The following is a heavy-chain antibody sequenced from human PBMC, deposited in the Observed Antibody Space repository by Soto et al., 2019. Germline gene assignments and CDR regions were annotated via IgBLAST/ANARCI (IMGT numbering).Heavy chain of an antibody. Sequence: LDTVSLTCACYRGSFSGYYWSWIRQPPGKGLEWIGQIKHSGSTNYNPSLTRRVTISVDTSKNPFALKLSSVTAADTAVYYCARGRPPPSSSGSYCLDYWGQGTLVTVSS. V-gene: IGHV4-34*01. CDR3: ARGRPPPSSSGSYCLDY. D-gene: IGHD6-6*01. J-gene: IGHJ4*02. CDR2: IKHSGST. CDR1: RGSFSGYY.